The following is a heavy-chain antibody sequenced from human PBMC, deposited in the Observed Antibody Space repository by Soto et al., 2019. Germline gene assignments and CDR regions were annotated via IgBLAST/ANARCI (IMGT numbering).Heavy chain of an antibody. CDR1: GFTFSSYA. V-gene: IGHV3-64D*08. J-gene: IGHJ4*02. CDR3: VKDQGWVGAGYYFDY. CDR2: ISSNGGST. D-gene: IGHD1-26*01. Sequence: GGSLRLSCAASGFTFSSYAMHWVRQAPGKGLEYVSAISSNGGSTYYADSVKGRFTISRDNSKNTLYLQMSSLRAEDTAVYYCVKDQGWVGAGYYFDYWGQGTLVTVSS.